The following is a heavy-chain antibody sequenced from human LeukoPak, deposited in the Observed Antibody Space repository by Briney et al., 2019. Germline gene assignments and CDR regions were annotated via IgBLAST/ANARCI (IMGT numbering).Heavy chain of an antibody. CDR2: ISYDGSNK. CDR1: GFTFSSYD. J-gene: IGHJ6*02. CDR3: ARDRADYYDSSGYYYPYYYYGMDV. Sequence: PGRSLRLSCAASGFTFSSYDMHWVRQAPGKGLEWVAVISYDGSNKYYADSVKGRFTISRDNSKNTLYLQMNSLRAEDTAVYYCARDRADYYDSSGYYYPYYYYGMDVWGQGTTVTVSS. D-gene: IGHD3-22*01. V-gene: IGHV3-30-3*01.